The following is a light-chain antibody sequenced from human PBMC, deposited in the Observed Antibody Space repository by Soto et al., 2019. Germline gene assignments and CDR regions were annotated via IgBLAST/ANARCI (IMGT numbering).Light chain of an antibody. J-gene: IGKJ2*01. Sequence: EIVLTQSPATLSLSPGERASLSCRASQSVSSYLAWYQQKPGQAPRLLIYDAPNRATGIPARFSGSGSGTDFTLTISSLEPEDFAVYYCQQRSNWPHTFGQGTKLEIK. CDR2: DAP. CDR1: QSVSSY. V-gene: IGKV3-11*01. CDR3: QQRSNWPHT.